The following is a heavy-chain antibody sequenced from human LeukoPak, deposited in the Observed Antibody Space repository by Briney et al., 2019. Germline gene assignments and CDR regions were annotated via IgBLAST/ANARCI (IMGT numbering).Heavy chain of an antibody. J-gene: IGHJ4*02. D-gene: IGHD4-23*01. CDR3: ARAMPMVVTLPGKYFFDY. V-gene: IGHV1-69*05. Sequence: GSSVKVSCEASGGTFSSYAISWVRQAHGQGVEWVGGTIHIFGTANYAQKFQGRVQITTDESTSTAYMELSSLRSEDTAVYYCARAMPMVVTLPGKYFFDYWGQGTLGTVSS. CDR1: GGTFSSYA. CDR2: TIHIFGTA.